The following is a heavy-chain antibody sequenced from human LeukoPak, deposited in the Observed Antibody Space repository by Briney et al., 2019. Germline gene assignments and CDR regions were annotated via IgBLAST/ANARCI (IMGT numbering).Heavy chain of an antibody. CDR1: GFTFSSYS. J-gene: IGHJ6*02. CDR3: ARDGLKAAAGPEMYYYYGMDV. V-gene: IGHV3-30*03. CDR2: ISYDGSNK. Sequence: TGGSLRLSCAASGFTFSSYSMNWVRQAPGKGLEWVAVISYDGSNKYYADSVKGRFTISRDNSKNALYLQMNSLRAEDTAVYYCARDGLKAAAGPEMYYYYGMDVWGQGTTVTVSS. D-gene: IGHD6-13*01.